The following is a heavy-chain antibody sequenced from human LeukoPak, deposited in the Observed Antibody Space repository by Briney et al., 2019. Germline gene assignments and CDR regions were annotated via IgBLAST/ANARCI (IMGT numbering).Heavy chain of an antibody. CDR3: ARQAGFRYWHFNL. D-gene: IGHD3-3*01. CDR2: IYPGDSDT. CDR1: GYSFTNYW. J-gene: IGHJ2*01. V-gene: IGHV5-51*01. Sequence: GESLKISCKGSGYSFTNYWIAWVRQMPGKGLEWMGVIYPGDSDTTYSPSFQGQVIISVDKSISTVYLQWSSLKASDTAMYYCARQAGFRYWHFNLWGRGTLVTVSS.